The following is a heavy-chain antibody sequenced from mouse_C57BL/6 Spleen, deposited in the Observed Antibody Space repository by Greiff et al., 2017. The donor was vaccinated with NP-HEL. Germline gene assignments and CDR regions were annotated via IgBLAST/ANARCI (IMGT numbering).Heavy chain of an antibody. J-gene: IGHJ2*01. CDR3: ARRYDGSSYEVYFDY. V-gene: IGHV1-18*01. D-gene: IGHD1-1*01. CDR2: INPNNGGT. Sequence: EVQLQQSGPELVKPGASVKISCKASGYTFTDYNMDWVKQSHGKSLEWIGDINPNNGGTIYNQKFKGKATLTVDKSSSTAYMELRSLTSEDTAVYYCARRYDGSSYEVYFDYWGQGTTLTVSS. CDR1: GYTFTDYN.